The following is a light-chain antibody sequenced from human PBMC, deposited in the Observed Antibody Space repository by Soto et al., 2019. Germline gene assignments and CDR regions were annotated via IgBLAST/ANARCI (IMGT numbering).Light chain of an antibody. J-gene: IGKJ1*01. V-gene: IGKV1-5*01. Sequence: IQMTQSPSTLSASIGDRVTITCRAGQSINNRLAWYQQMPGKAPNLLIYDASSLESGVPSRFRGSGSETEFTLTISGLQPDDFATYYCQQFIDGWTFGQGTKVDIK. CDR2: DAS. CDR1: QSINNR. CDR3: QQFIDGWT.